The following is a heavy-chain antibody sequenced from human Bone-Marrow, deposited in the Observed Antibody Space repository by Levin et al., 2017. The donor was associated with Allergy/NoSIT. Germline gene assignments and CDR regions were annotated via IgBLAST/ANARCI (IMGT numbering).Heavy chain of an antibody. Sequence: ASVKVSCKASGYTFTSYYMHWVRQAPGQGLEWMGIINPSGSSTTYAQKFQGRVTMTRDTSTSTVYMELSSLSSEDTAVYYCVRGRLPEALDIWGQGTMVTVSS. CDR2: INPSGSST. CDR3: VRGRLPEALDI. J-gene: IGHJ3*02. V-gene: IGHV1-46*01. CDR1: GYTFTSYY. D-gene: IGHD6-25*01.